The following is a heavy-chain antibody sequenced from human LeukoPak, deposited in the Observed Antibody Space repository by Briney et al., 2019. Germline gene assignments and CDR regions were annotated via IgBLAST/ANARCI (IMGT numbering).Heavy chain of an antibody. CDR2: IWYDGSNK. J-gene: IGHJ4*02. CDR3: ARGGSRSRHFDY. V-gene: IGHV3-33*01. D-gene: IGHD1-26*01. CDR1: GFTFSSHG. Sequence: PGGSLRLSCAASGFTFSSHGMHWVRQAPGKGLEWVAVIWYDGSNKYYADSVKGRFTISRDNSKNTLYLQMNSLRAEDTAVYYCARGGSRSRHFDYWGQGTLVTVSS.